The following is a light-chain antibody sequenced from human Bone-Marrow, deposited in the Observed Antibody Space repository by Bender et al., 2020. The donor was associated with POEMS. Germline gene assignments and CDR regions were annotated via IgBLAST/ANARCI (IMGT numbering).Light chain of an antibody. Sequence: QSVLTQPPSASGTPGQRVTISCSGGSSNIGAHAVNWYQHLPGAAPQLLIYSSHRRPSEVPDRFSGARSGTSASLAISGLQCEDEADYYCAVWDDSLNGWVFGGGTKLTVL. CDR2: SSH. CDR3: AVWDDSLNGWV. V-gene: IGLV1-44*01. CDR1: SSNIGAHA. J-gene: IGLJ3*02.